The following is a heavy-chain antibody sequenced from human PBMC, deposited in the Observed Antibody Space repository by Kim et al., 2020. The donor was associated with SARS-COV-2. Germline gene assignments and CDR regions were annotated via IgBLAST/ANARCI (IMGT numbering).Heavy chain of an antibody. CDR2: INAGNGNT. Sequence: ASVKVSCKASGYTFTSYAMHWVCQAPGQRLEWMGWINAGNGNTKYSQKFQGRVTITRDTSASTAYMELSSLRSEDTAVYYCARDRTPIVVVPAAMKTPFDPWGQGTLVTVSS. D-gene: IGHD2-2*01. V-gene: IGHV1-3*01. CDR3: ARDRTPIVVVPAAMKTPFDP. J-gene: IGHJ5*02. CDR1: GYTFTSYA.